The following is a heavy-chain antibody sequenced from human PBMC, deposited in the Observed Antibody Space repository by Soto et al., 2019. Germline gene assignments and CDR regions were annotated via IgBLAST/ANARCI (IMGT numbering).Heavy chain of an antibody. CDR2: ISGSGRST. V-gene: IGHV3-23*01. J-gene: IGHJ4*02. Sequence: EVQLLESGGGLVQPGGSLRLSCAASGFTFSSYAMSWVRQAPGKGLEWVSAISGSGRSTYYADSVRARLTISSDNSKNTLYLQMNSLSAKDRAVYYCSKDLRIGSSWYVDYWGQRTLVTVFS. D-gene: IGHD6-13*01. CDR3: SKDLRIGSSWYVDY. CDR1: GFTFSSYA.